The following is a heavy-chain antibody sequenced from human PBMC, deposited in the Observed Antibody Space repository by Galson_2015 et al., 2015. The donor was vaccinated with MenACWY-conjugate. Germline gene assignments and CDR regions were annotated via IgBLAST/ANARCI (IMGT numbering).Heavy chain of an antibody. D-gene: IGHD2-2*01. CDR1: GYTFTGYY. V-gene: IGHV1-2*02. J-gene: IGHJ6*02. CDR2: INPNSGGT. Sequence: CKASGYTFTGYYMHWVRQAPGQGLEWMGWINPNSGGTNYAQKFQGRVTMTRDTSISTAYMELSRLRSDDTAVYYCAREGGRGCSSTSCYENYYYYGMDVWGQGTTVTVSS. CDR3: AREGGRGCSSTSCYENYYYYGMDV.